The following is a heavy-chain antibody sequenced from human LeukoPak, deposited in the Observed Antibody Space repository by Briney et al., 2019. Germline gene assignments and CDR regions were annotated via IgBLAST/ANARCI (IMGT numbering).Heavy chain of an antibody. D-gene: IGHD6-13*01. J-gene: IGHJ5*02. Sequence: PGGSLRLSCADSGFTFSSYSMNWVRQAPGKGLEWVSSISSSSSYIYYADSVKGRFTISRDNAKNSLYLQMNSLRAEDTAVYYCARDEGYSSSWYGYWFDPWGQGTLVTVSS. CDR1: GFTFSSYS. V-gene: IGHV3-21*01. CDR2: ISSSSSYI. CDR3: ARDEGYSSSWYGYWFDP.